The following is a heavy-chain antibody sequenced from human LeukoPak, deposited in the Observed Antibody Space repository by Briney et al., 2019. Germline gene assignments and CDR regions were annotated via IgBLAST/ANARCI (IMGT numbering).Heavy chain of an antibody. J-gene: IGHJ5*02. CDR2: IIPIFGTA. CDR3: ASRDFWSGYYSHWFDP. D-gene: IGHD3-3*01. Sequence: SVKVSCKASGGTFSSYAISWVRQAPGQGLEWMGGIIPIFGTANYAQKFQGRVTITADESTSTAYMELSSLRSEDTAVYYCASRDFWSGYYSHWFDPWGQGTLVTVPS. CDR1: GGTFSSYA. V-gene: IGHV1-69*13.